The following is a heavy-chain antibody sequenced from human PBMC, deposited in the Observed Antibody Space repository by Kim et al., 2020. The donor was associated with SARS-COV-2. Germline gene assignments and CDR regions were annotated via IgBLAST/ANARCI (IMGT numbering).Heavy chain of an antibody. V-gene: IGHV4-34*01. CDR3: ARSGYNWNGGGHLDY. Sequence: SETLSLTCAVYGGSFSGYYWSWIRQPPGKGLEWIGEINHSGSTNYNPSLKSRVTISVDTSKNQFSLKLSSVTAADTAVYYCARSGYNWNGGGHLDYWGQGTLVTVSS. CDR2: INHSGST. CDR1: GGSFSGYY. J-gene: IGHJ4*02. D-gene: IGHD1-20*01.